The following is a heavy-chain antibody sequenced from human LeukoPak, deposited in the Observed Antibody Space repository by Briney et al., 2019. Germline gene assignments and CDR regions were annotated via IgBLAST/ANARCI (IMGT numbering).Heavy chain of an antibody. Sequence: SETLSLTCTVSGGSISSTTYYWGWIRQPPGKGLEWIGSIYYSGNTYHNPSLKSRVTISVDRSKNQFSLKLSSVTAADTAVYYCARAEVVLGDFWSGYYPWGQGTLVTVSS. CDR2: IYYSGNT. V-gene: IGHV4-39*07. D-gene: IGHD3-3*01. J-gene: IGHJ5*02. CDR1: GGSISSTTYY. CDR3: ARAEVVLGDFWSGYYP.